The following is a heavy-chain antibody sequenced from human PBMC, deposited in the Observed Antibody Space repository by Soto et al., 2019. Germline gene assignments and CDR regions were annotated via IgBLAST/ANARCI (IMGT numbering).Heavy chain of an antibody. CDR1: GFTFSSYA. J-gene: IGHJ6*02. CDR2: ISYDGSNK. CDR3: ARDRKDEYQLPWTYGMDV. Sequence: GGSLRLSCAASGFTFSSYAMHWVRQAPGKGLEWVAVISYDGSNKYYADSVKGRFTISRDNSKNTLYLQMNSLRAEDTAVYYCARDRKDEYQLPWTYGMDVWGQGTTVTVSS. V-gene: IGHV3-30-3*01. D-gene: IGHD2-2*01.